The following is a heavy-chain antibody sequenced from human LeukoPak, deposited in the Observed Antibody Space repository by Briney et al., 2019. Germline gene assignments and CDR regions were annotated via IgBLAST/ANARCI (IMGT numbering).Heavy chain of an antibody. CDR2: ISETGSIM. Sequence: GGSLRLSCAASGFTFSSYWMHWVRQAPGKGLEWVAYISETGSIMYYGDSVRGRFTISRDNAEHSLYLHMNTLRAEDTAVYYCVRDTMGWNYYGLDVWGQGTTVTVSS. J-gene: IGHJ6*02. V-gene: IGHV3-48*04. D-gene: IGHD3-10*01. CDR1: GFTFSSYW. CDR3: VRDTMGWNYYGLDV.